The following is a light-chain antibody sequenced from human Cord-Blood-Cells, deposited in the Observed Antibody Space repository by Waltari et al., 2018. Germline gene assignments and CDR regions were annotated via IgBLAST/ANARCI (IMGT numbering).Light chain of an antibody. Sequence: DIVITPSPHSLPVSLGERATINSNSSHRVLYSYNTKNYVACYQQKPGQSPKLLIYWASTRESGVPDRFSGSGSGTDFTLTISSLHAEDVAVYYCQQYYRAPALTFGGGTKVEIK. CDR3: QQYYRAPALT. J-gene: IGKJ4*01. CDR1: HRVLYSYNTKNY. CDR2: WAS. V-gene: IGKV4-1*01.